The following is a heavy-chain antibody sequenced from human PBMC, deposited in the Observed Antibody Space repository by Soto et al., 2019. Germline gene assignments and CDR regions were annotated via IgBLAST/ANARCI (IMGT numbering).Heavy chain of an antibody. CDR2: INPKSDDT. J-gene: IGHJ5*02. V-gene: IGHV1-2*02. CDR1: GYPFSDNQ. Sequence: SVKVSCKASGYPFSDNQIHWLRRAPGQGLEWMGRINPKSDDTNYAQKFQGRVTMTRDTSIDTAYLELTGLTSDDTATYYCARKHSLDYIRWGLDPWGQGTLVTVSS. D-gene: IGHD4-4*01. CDR3: ARKHSLDYIRWGLDP.